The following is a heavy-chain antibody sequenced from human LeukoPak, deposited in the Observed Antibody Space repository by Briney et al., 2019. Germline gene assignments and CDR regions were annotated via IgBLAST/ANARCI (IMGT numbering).Heavy chain of an antibody. CDR1: GFTFDDYA. D-gene: IGHD5-12*01. CDR2: ISWNSGSI. CDR3: AKVIGGYSGYVHDAFDI. V-gene: IGHV3-9*01. J-gene: IGHJ3*02. Sequence: GGFLRLSCAASGFTFDDYAMHWVRQAPGKGLEWVSGISWNSGSIGYADSVKGRFTISRDNAKNSLYLQMNSLRAEDTALYYCAKVIGGYSGYVHDAFDIWGQGTMVTVSS.